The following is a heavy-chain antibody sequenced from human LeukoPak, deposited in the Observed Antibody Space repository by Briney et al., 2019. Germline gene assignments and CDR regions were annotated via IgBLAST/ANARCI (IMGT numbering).Heavy chain of an antibody. CDR2: IIPIFGTA. D-gene: IGHD6-13*01. CDR3: ARSSAAAGFTEVIEYFQH. J-gene: IGHJ1*01. Sequence: SVKVSCKASGGTFSSYAISWVRQAPGQGLEWMGGIIPIFGTANYAQKFQGRVTITADESTSTAYMELSSLRSEDTAVCYCARSSAAAGFTEVIEYFQHWGQGTLVTVSS. CDR1: GGTFSSYA. V-gene: IGHV1-69*01.